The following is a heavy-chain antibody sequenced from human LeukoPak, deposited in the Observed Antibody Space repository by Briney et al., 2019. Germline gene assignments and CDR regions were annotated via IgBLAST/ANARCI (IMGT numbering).Heavy chain of an antibody. CDR2: ISWNSGSI. CDR3: AREWYSSSWTPAGLYFQH. J-gene: IGHJ1*01. CDR1: GFTFDDYA. Sequence: GGSLRLSCAASGFTFDDYAMHWVRQAPGKGLEWVSGISWNSGSIGYADSVKGRFTISRGNAKNSLYLQMNSLRAEDTAVYYCAREWYSSSWTPAGLYFQHWGQGTLVTVSS. V-gene: IGHV3-9*01. D-gene: IGHD6-13*01.